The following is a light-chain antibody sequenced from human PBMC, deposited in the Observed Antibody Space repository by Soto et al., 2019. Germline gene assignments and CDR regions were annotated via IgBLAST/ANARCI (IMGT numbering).Light chain of an antibody. CDR3: NSYAGSNKV. V-gene: IGLV2-8*01. CDR1: SSDVGGSNY. Sequence: QSALTQPPSASGSPGQSVTISCTGTSSDVGGSNYVSWYQQHPGKAPKLMIYEVNKRPSGVPDRFSGSKSGNTASLTVSGLQTEDEADYYCNSYAGSNKVFGGGTKVTVL. J-gene: IGLJ2*01. CDR2: EVN.